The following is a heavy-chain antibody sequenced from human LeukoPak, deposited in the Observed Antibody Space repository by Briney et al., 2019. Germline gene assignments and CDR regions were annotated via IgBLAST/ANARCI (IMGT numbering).Heavy chain of an antibody. Sequence: SETLSLTCTVSGYSISSGYYWGLIRQPPGKELQWIGSIHYSGTTYYNPSLKSRVTISVDTSKNYFSLQLSSVSAADTAVYYCARTYSGPMWFDPWGQGTLVTVSS. CDR2: IHYSGTT. J-gene: IGHJ5*02. CDR1: GYSISSGYY. V-gene: IGHV4-38-2*02. D-gene: IGHD1-26*01. CDR3: ARTYSGPMWFDP.